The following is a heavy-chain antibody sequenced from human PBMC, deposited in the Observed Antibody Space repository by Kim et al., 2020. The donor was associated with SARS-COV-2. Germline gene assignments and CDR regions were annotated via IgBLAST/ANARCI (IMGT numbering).Heavy chain of an antibody. V-gene: IGHV3-21*01. Sequence: GGSLRLSCAASGFTFSTYSMNWVRQAPGKGLEWVSAISGSGTSIFYADSLKGRFTISRDNAKNSLYLQINSLRVEDTAVYYCLSHPDGWGWFDHWGQGALVTVSS. J-gene: IGHJ5*02. D-gene: IGHD6-19*01. CDR1: GFTFSTYS. CDR2: ISGSGTSI. CDR3: LSHPDGWGWFDH.